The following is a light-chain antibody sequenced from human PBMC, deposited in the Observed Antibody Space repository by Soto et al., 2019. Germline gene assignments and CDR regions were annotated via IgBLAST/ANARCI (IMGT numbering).Light chain of an antibody. V-gene: IGKV3-11*01. Sequence: EIVLTQSPATLSLSPGERATLSCRASQSVSSSLAWYQQKPGQTPRLLIYDASNRATGIPARFSGSGSGTDFTLTVSSLGPEDFAVYYCRQRSSWPLTFGGGTKVEIK. CDR3: RQRSSWPLT. J-gene: IGKJ4*01. CDR1: QSVSSS. CDR2: DAS.